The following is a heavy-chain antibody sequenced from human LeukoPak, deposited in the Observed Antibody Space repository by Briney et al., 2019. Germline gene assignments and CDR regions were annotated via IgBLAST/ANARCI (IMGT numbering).Heavy chain of an antibody. Sequence: PGGSLRLSCVASGFTVSTNYMSWVRQAPGKGLEWVSVFYSGGNTYYADSVKGRFTISRDNSKNTLYLQMNSLRAEDTAVYYCAKDRYFDWSLGYWGQGTLVTVSS. D-gene: IGHD3-9*01. V-gene: IGHV3-53*01. CDR3: AKDRYFDWSLGY. J-gene: IGHJ4*02. CDR2: FYSGGNT. CDR1: GFTVSTNY.